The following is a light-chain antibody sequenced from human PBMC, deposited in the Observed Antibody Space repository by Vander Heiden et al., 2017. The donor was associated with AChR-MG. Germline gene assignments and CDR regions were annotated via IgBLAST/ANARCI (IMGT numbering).Light chain of an antibody. CDR2: EVS. J-gene: IGLJ2*01. CDR1: CTDVGGYND. CDR3: SPYASSNNFV. V-gene: IGLV2-8*01. Sequence: QSALTQPPSASGSPGQSVTISCTGTCTDVGGYNDVSWSQHPPTKPPNLRIYEVSKRPAGLPDRFSGSKACNTASLTVSALQAEDDADYYCSPYASSNNFVFGGGTKLTVL.